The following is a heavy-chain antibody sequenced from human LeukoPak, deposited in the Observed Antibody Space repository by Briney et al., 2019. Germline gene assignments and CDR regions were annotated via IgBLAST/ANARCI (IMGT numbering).Heavy chain of an antibody. J-gene: IGHJ4*02. CDR1: GGSFSGYY. CDR3: ARVDKSSGYYYEALGLDY. Sequence: SETLSLTCAVYGGSFSGYYWSWIRQPPGKGLEWIGEINHSGSTNYNLSLKSRVTISVDTSKNQFSLKLSSVTAADTAVYYCARVDKSSGYYYEALGLDYWGQGTLVTVSS. CDR2: INHSGST. V-gene: IGHV4-34*01. D-gene: IGHD3-22*01.